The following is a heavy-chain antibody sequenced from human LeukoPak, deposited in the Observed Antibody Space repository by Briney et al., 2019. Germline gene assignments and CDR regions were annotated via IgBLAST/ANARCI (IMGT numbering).Heavy chain of an antibody. CDR1: DYTFSNYG. V-gene: IGHV1-18*01. CDR2: ISAYNGDT. CDR3: AREGSCSGGNCRLDY. Sequence: ASVKDSCKASDYTFSNYGYNWVRQAPGQGLEWMGWISAYNGDTNYAQKFQGRLTMTTDASTRTVYMELKSLSSDDTAVYYCAREGSCSGGNCRLDYRGQGTLVTVFS. J-gene: IGHJ4*02. D-gene: IGHD2-15*01.